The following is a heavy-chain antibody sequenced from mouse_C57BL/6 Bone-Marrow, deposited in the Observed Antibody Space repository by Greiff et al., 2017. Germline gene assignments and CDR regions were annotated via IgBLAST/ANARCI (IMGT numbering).Heavy chain of an antibody. CDR3: ARGMVTTDYYAMDS. D-gene: IGHD2-2*01. CDR2: INPYNGGT. J-gene: IGHJ4*01. Sequence: SGPVLVKPGASVKMSCKASGYTFTDYYMNWVKQSHGKSLEWIGVINPYNGGTSYNQKFKGKATLTVDKSSSTAYMALNSLTSEDSAVYYCARGMVTTDYYAMDSWGQGTSVTVSS. CDR1: GYTFTDYY. V-gene: IGHV1-19*01.